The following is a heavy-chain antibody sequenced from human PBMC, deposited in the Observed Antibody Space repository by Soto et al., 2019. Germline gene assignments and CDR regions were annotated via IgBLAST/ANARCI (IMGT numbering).Heavy chain of an antibody. V-gene: IGHV5-10-1*01. CDR1: GYSFTSYW. CDR2: IDPSDSYT. J-gene: IGHJ6*02. D-gene: IGHD2-15*01. Sequence: PGESLKISCKGSGYSFTSYWISWVRQMPGKGLEWMGRIDPSDSYTNYSPSFQGHVTISADKSISTAYLQWSSLKASDTAMYYCARLVVVVAATYYYGMDVWSQRTTVTVSS. CDR3: ARLVVVVAATYYYGMDV.